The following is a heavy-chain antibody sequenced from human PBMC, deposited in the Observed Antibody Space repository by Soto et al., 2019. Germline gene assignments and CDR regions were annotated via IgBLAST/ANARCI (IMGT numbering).Heavy chain of an antibody. CDR1: GGSFSGYY. D-gene: IGHD3-10*01. Sequence: SETLSLTCAVYGGSFSGYYCSWIRQPPGKGLEWIGEINHSGSTNYNPTLKSRVTISVDTSKNQFSLKLSSVTAADTAVYYCARGTYYGSGSYYKLWFDYWGQGTLVTVSS. J-gene: IGHJ4*02. V-gene: IGHV4-34*01. CDR2: INHSGST. CDR3: ARGTYYGSGSYYKLWFDY.